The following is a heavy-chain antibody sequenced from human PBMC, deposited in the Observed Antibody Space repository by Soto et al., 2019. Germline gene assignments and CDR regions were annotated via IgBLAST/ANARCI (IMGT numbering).Heavy chain of an antibody. CDR3: VTEGKSSTSCNTGCSFDY. J-gene: IGHJ4*02. Sequence: GGSLRLSCAASGFTVSSNNMNWVRQAPGKGLEWVSLIYSGGSTYYANSVKGRFTISRDSSKNTLYLQMNSLGAEDTAVYYCVTEGKSSTSCNTGCSFDYWGQGTLVTSPQ. D-gene: IGHD2-2*02. CDR2: IYSGGST. CDR1: GFTVSSNN. V-gene: IGHV3-53*01.